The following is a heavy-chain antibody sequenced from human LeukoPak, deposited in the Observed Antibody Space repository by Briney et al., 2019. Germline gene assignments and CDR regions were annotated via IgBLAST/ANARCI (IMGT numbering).Heavy chain of an antibody. V-gene: IGHV3-30-3*01. CDR1: GFTFSSYA. CDR2: ISYDGSNK. Sequence: GGSLRLSCAASGFTFSSYAMHWVRQAPGKGLEWVAVISYDGSNKYYADSVKGRFTISRDNSKNTLYLQMNSLRAEDTAVYYCAREGNWSGGTTSAFDIWGQGTMVTVSS. CDR3: AREGNWSGGTTSAFDI. J-gene: IGHJ3*02. D-gene: IGHD1-7*01.